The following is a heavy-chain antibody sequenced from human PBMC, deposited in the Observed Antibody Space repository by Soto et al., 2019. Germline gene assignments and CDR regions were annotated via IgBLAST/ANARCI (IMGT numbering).Heavy chain of an antibody. CDR2: IYPEESDT. V-gene: IGHV5-51*01. J-gene: IGHJ6*02. CDR1: GYSFTKYW. Sequence: PGESLKISCKGSGYSFTKYWSGWVRQMPGKDLEWIAIIYPEESDTRYIPSFQGEVTISADKSSITAYLQWSSLKASDTAMYYCVRMGFSGGGYLSYYSYRMHIWGQGPTVTVSS. CDR3: VRMGFSGGGYLSYYSYRMHI. D-gene: IGHD5-12*01.